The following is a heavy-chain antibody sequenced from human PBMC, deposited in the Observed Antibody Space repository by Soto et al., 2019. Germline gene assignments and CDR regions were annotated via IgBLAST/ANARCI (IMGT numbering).Heavy chain of an antibody. CDR3: ARSLLDEYSSSWRSAYYGMDV. J-gene: IGHJ6*02. CDR2: INPNRGGT. V-gene: IGHV1-2*02. Sequence: QVQLVQSGAEVKKPGASVKVSCKASGFTFSAYYIYWVRQAPGQGLEWIGWINPNRGGTNNAQKFHGRVTMTRDTSTSTVYMELSALIPDDTAVYYCARSLLDEYSSSWRSAYYGMDVWGQGTTVTVSS. D-gene: IGHD6-13*01. CDR1: GFTFSAYY.